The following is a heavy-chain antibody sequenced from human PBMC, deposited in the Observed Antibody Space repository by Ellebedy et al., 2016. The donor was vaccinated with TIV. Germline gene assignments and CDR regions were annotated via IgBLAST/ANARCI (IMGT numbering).Heavy chain of an antibody. Sequence: PGGSLRLSCAASGFTFSNYAMNRVRQAPGKGPEWVSVTSGSSDSRDYADPVKGRFTISRDNSQNTLYLQMNSLRAEDTAVYYCAKGRGGSSYSSLDVWGQGTTVTVSS. V-gene: IGHV3-23*01. D-gene: IGHD2-15*01. CDR2: TSGSSDSR. CDR3: AKGRGGSSYSSLDV. J-gene: IGHJ6*02. CDR1: GFTFSNYA.